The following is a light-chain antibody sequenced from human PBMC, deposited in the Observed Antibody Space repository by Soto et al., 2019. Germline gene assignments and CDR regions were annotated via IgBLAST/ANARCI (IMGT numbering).Light chain of an antibody. V-gene: IGKV3-20*01. Sequence: EIVLTQSPGTLSFSPGERATLTRRASQSVSSSYLAWFQQKPGQAPRLLISGASSRATGIPDRFSGSGSATDFTLTISRLEPEDFELYYCQQYGSSQINFGKATRLEI. CDR2: GAS. CDR3: QQYGSSQIN. J-gene: IGKJ5*01. CDR1: QSVSSSY.